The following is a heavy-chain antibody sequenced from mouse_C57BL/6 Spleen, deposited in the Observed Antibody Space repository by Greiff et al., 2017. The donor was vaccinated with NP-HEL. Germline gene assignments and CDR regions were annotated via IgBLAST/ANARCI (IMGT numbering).Heavy chain of an antibody. J-gene: IGHJ4*01. CDR1: GYSFTDYN. CDR3: AREPYYSNYVDAIDD. D-gene: IGHD2-5*01. V-gene: IGHV1-39*01. CDR2: INPNSGTN. Sequence: VQLKQSGPELVKPGASVKISCTASGYSFTDYNMNWVKQSNGKSLEWIGVINPNSGTNSYNQKFKGKVTLTVDQSSSTAFMQLNSLTSENSAVYYCAREPYYSNYVDAIDDWGQGTSVTVAS.